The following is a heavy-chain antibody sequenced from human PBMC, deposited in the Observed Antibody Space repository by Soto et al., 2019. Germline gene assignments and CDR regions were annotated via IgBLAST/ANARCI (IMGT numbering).Heavy chain of an antibody. V-gene: IGHV1-69*13. Sequence: SVKVSCKASGGTFSSYAISWVRQAPGQGLEWMGGIIPIFGTANYAQKFQGRVTITADESTSTAYMELSSLRSEDTAVYYCARGESVEMATILYYYYYGMDVWGQGTTVTVSS. CDR2: IIPIFGTA. CDR1: GGTFSSYA. D-gene: IGHD5-12*01. J-gene: IGHJ6*02. CDR3: ARGESVEMATILYYYYYGMDV.